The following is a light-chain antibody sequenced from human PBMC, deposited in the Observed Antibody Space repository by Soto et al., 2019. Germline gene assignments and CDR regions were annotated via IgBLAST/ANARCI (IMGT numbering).Light chain of an antibody. Sequence: DIQMPQAPSTLSASVGDRVTMTCRASQSISSWLAWYQQKPGKAPKLLIYKASSLESRVPSRFSGSGSGTEFTLTISSLQPDDFATYYCQQYNSYPLTFGGGTKVDIK. V-gene: IGKV1-5*03. CDR1: QSISSW. CDR2: KAS. J-gene: IGKJ4*01. CDR3: QQYNSYPLT.